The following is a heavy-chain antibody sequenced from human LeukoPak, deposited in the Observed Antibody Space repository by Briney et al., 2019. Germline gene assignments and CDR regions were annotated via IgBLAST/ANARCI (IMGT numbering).Heavy chain of an antibody. J-gene: IGHJ5*02. Sequence: SVKVSCKASGGTFSSYAISWVRQAPGQGLEWMGGIIPIFGTANYAQKFQGRVTITADESTSTAYMELSSLRSEDTAVYYCAREEQWLVPNNWFDPWGQGTLVTVSS. V-gene: IGHV1-69*13. CDR3: AREEQWLVPNNWFDP. D-gene: IGHD6-19*01. CDR2: IIPIFGTA. CDR1: GGTFSSYA.